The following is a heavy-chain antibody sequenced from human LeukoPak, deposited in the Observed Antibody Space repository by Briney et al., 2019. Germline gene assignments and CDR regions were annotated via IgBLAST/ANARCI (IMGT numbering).Heavy chain of an antibody. CDR2: IYYSGST. CDR1: GGSISSSSYY. D-gene: IGHD6-19*01. J-gene: IGHJ4*02. CDR3: ARGGYSSGWGFADY. Sequence: SETLSLTCTVSGGSISSSSYYWGWIRQPPGKGLEWIGSIYYSGSTYYNPPLKSRVTISVDTSKNQFSLKLSSVTAADTAVYYCARGGYSSGWGFADYWGQGTLVTVSS. V-gene: IGHV4-39*01.